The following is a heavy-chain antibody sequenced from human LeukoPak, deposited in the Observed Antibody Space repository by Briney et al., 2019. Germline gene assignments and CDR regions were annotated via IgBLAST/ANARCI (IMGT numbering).Heavy chain of an antibody. D-gene: IGHD3-10*01. CDR1: GGSFSGYY. V-gene: IGHV4-34*01. CDR3: ARGPYYYGSGSYLLKPYYFDY. CDR2: INHSGST. Sequence: NASETLSLTCAVYGGSFSGYYWSWIRQPPGKGLEWIGEINHSGSTNYNPSLKSRVTISVDTSKNQFSLKLSSVTAADTAVYYCARGPYYYGSGSYLLKPYYFDYWGQGTLVTVSS. J-gene: IGHJ4*02.